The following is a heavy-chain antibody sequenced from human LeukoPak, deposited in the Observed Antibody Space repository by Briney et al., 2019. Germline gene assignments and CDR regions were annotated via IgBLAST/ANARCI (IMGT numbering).Heavy chain of an antibody. J-gene: IGHJ4*02. V-gene: IGHV3-30*04. CDR1: GFTFSSYA. CDR3: ARGRVVPAVVLDY. Sequence: GGSLRLSCAASGFTFSSYAMHWVRQAPGKGLEWVAVISYDGGNKYYADSVKGRFTISRDNSKNTLYLQMNSLRAEDTAVYYCARGRVVPAVVLDYWGQGTLVTVSS. CDR2: ISYDGGNK. D-gene: IGHD2-2*01.